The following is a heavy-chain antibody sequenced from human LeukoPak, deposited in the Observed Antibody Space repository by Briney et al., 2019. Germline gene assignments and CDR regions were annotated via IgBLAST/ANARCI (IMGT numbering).Heavy chain of an antibody. Sequence: GESLKISFKGSGYSFTSYWISWVRQMPGKGLEWMGRIDPSDSYTNYSPSFQGHVTISTDKSISTAFLQWSSLKASDTAMYYCARWVRDFDYWGQGTLVTVSS. V-gene: IGHV5-10-1*01. CDR3: ARWVRDFDY. D-gene: IGHD2-21*01. CDR1: GYSFTSYW. J-gene: IGHJ4*02. CDR2: IDPSDSYT.